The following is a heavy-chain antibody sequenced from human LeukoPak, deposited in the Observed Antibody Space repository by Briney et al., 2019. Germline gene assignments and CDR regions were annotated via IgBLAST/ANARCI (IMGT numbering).Heavy chain of an antibody. V-gene: IGHV3-15*01. CDR1: GFTFSNAR. D-gene: IGHD6-6*01. CDR3: TTRPYSSSSPDY. Sequence: GGSLRLSCAASGFTFSNARMNWVRQAPGKGLEWVGRIKSKTDGETTDYTAPVKGRFTISRDDSKNTLYLQMNSLKSEDTAMYYCTTRPYSSSSPDYWGQGTLVTVSS. J-gene: IGHJ4*02. CDR2: IKSKTDGETT.